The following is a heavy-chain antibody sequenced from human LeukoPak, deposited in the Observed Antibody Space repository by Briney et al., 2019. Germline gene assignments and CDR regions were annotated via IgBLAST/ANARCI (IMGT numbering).Heavy chain of an antibody. CDR3: ARDSCTSTSCYTPQWFDF. D-gene: IGHD2-2*02. CDR1: GFTVNRNY. V-gene: IGHV3-66*02. J-gene: IGHJ4*02. Sequence: PGGSLRLACAASGFTVNRNYMSWVRQAPGKGLEWISVTYNDGSTYYADSVKGRFTISRDNSKNTLYLQMNSLRAEDTAVYYCARDSCTSTSCYTPQWFDFWGQGTLVTVSS. CDR2: TYNDGST.